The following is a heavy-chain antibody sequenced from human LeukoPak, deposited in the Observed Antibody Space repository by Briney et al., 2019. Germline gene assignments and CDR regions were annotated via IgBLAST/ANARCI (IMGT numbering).Heavy chain of an antibody. CDR1: GFTFSSYA. CDR3: APLHYFDY. V-gene: IGHV3-30-3*01. J-gene: IGHJ4*02. CDR2: ISYDGSNK. Sequence: GGSLRLSCAASGFTFSSYAMHWVRQAPGKGLEWVAVISYDGSNKYYADSVKGQFTISRDNSKNTLYLQMNSLSAEDTAVYYCAPLHYFDYWGQGTLVTVSS.